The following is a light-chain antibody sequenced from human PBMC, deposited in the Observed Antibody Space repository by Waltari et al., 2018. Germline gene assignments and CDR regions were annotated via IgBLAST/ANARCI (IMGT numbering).Light chain of an antibody. J-gene: IGKJ4*01. CDR2: GAS. CDR1: QSVSGSY. Sequence: VLTQSPGTLSLSPGATATLTCRASQSVSGSYVAWYQQKPGQAPRLLIYGASVRATGIPDRFSGGGSGADFTLTISRLEPEDFAVYYCQQYGNSPLTFGGGTKVEIK. CDR3: QQYGNSPLT. V-gene: IGKV3-20*01.